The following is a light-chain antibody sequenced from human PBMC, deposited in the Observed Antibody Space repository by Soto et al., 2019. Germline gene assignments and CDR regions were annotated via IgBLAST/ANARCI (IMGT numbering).Light chain of an antibody. CDR3: QQRSNWPPLIT. CDR1: QSIGMW. CDR2: DAY. Sequence: IQMTQSPSTLSACVGDRVTITCRASQSIGMWLAWFQQKPGKAPKVLIHDAYSLESGVPSRFSGSGSGTEFTLTISSLEPEDFAVYYCQQRSNWPPLITFGQGTRLEIK. J-gene: IGKJ5*01. V-gene: IGKV1-5*01.